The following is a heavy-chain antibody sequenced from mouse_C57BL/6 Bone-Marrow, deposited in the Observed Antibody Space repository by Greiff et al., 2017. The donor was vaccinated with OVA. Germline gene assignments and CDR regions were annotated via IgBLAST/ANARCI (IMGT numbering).Heavy chain of an antibody. V-gene: IGHV1-4*01. CDR2: INPSSGYT. J-gene: IGHJ2*01. Sequence: VMLVESGAELARPGASVKMSCKASGYTFTSYTMHWVKQRPGQGLEWIGYINPSSGYTKYNQKFKDKATLTADKSSSTAYMQLSSLTSEDSAVYYCARDDGYFDYWGQGTTLTVSS. CDR3: ARDDGYFDY. CDR1: GYTFTSYT. D-gene: IGHD2-3*01.